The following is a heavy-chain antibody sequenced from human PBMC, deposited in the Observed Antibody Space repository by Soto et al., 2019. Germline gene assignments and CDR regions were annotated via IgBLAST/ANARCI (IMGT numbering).Heavy chain of an antibody. CDR2: IYHSGST. J-gene: IGHJ5*02. V-gene: IGHV4-4*02. D-gene: IGHD6-19*01. Sequence: SETLSLTCAVSGGSISSSNWWSWVRQPPGKGLGWIGEIYHSGSTNYNPSLKSRVTISVDTSKNQFSLKLSSVTAADTAVYYCATGGYSSGWYGNWFDPWGQGTLVTVSS. CDR3: ATGGYSSGWYGNWFDP. CDR1: GGSISSSNW.